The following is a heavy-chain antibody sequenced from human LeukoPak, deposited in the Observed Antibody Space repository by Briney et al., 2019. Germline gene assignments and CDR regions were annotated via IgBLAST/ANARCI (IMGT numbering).Heavy chain of an antibody. J-gene: IGHJ5*02. CDR1: GFTFSRYW. Sequence: GGSLRLSCAASGFTFSRYWMHWVRRAPGKGLEWVSRIKGDGTSISYADSVEGRFVISRDNAKNTVYLQMNSLRAEDTAMYYCARDRSPGWFDPWGQGTLVTVSS. CDR3: ARDRSPGWFDP. V-gene: IGHV3-74*01. CDR2: IKGDGTSI.